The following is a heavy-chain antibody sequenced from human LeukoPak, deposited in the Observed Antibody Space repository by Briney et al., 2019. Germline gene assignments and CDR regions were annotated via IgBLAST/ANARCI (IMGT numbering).Heavy chain of an antibody. Sequence: SETLSLTCAVSGHSISSGYYWGWIRPPPGKGLEWIGSIYPSGSTYYKSSLKSRVTISVDTSKNQFSLKLNSMTAADTAVYYCARHIPGRPKGAFDYWGQGALVTVSS. D-gene: IGHD6-6*01. V-gene: IGHV4-38-2*01. CDR1: GHSISSGYY. CDR3: ARHIPGRPKGAFDY. J-gene: IGHJ4*02. CDR2: IYPSGST.